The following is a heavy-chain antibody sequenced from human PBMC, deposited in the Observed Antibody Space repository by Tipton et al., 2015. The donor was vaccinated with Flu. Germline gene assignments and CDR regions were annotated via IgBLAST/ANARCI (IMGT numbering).Heavy chain of an antibody. D-gene: IGHD3-16*01. CDR3: ARGMSVITFYYGMDV. J-gene: IGHJ6*02. CDR1: GFSFNSYG. CDR2: IWYDGSDK. Sequence: QLVQSGGGVVQPGRSLRLSCAASGFSFNSYGMYWVRQAPGKGLEWVAVIWYDGSDKYYADSVKGRFTISRDNSKKTLYLQMNSLRAEDTAVYYCARGMSVITFYYGMDVWGQGTTVSVSS. V-gene: IGHV3-33*01.